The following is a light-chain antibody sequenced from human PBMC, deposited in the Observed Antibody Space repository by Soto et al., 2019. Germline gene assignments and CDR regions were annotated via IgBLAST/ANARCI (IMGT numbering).Light chain of an antibody. Sequence: QSALTQPASVSGSPGQSITISCTGTSSDVGGYNYVSWYQQHPGKAPKLMIFEVSNRPSRVSNRFSGSKSGNTASLTISALQADDEADYYGSSYTRSNTSYVFGTGTKLTVL. CDR1: SSDVGGYNY. V-gene: IGLV2-14*01. CDR3: SSYTRSNTSYV. CDR2: EVS. J-gene: IGLJ1*01.